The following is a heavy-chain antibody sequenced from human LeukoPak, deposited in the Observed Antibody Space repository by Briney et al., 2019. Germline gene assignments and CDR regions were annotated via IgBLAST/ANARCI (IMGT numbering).Heavy chain of an antibody. J-gene: IGHJ4*02. CDR3: ARLGRYADY. CDR1: GFTFTNYA. D-gene: IGHD3-16*01. V-gene: IGHV3-23*01. CDR2: ISGSGGSS. Sequence: SGGSLRLSCVVSGFTFTNYAMTWVRQVPGKGLEWVSHISGSGGSSYHVDSVKGRFTISRDNSKNTLYLQMNSLRAEDTAVYYCARLGRYADYWGQGTLVTVSS.